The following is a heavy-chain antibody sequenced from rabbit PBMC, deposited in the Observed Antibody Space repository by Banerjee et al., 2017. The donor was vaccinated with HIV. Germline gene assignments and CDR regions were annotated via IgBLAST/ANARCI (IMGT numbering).Heavy chain of an antibody. CDR1: GFDFSSYYY. J-gene: IGHJ4*01. CDR3: AREDTGSTAFDFNL. Sequence: QSLEESGGDLVKPGASLTLTCKASGFDFSSYYYMYWVRQAPGKGLEWIGFIDTNTGYTYYASWAKGRFTISKTSSNTVDLQMTSLTAADTATYFCAREDTGSTAFDFNLWGQGTLVTVS. V-gene: IGHV1S40*01. D-gene: IGHD4-2*01. CDR2: IDTNTGYT.